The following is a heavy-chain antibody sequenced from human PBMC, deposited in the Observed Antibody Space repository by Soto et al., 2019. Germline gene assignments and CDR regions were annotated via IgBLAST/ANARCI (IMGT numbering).Heavy chain of an antibody. D-gene: IGHD3-22*01. Sequence: PGGSLRLSCAASGLTFRSYAMSWVRQAPGKGLEWVSAISGSGGSTYYADSVKGRFTISRDNSKNTLYLQMNSLRAEDTAVYYCAKDPYYYDSSGYYPWFDPWGQGTLVTVSS. J-gene: IGHJ5*02. CDR2: ISGSGGST. V-gene: IGHV3-23*01. CDR1: GLTFRSYA. CDR3: AKDPYYYDSSGYYPWFDP.